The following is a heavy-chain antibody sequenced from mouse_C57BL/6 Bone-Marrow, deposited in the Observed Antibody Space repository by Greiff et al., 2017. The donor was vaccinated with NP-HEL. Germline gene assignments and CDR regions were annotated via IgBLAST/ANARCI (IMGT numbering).Heavy chain of an antibody. CDR3: VRGAGSYYFDY. CDR2: IRSKSNNYAT. Sequence: GGGLVQPKGSLKLSCAAPGFSFNTYAMNWVRQAPGKGLEWVARIRSKSNNYATYYADSVKDSFTISRDDSESMLYLQMNNLKTDDTAMYYCVRGAGSYYFDYWGQGTTLTVSS. J-gene: IGHJ2*01. D-gene: IGHD1-2*01. CDR1: GFSFNTYA. V-gene: IGHV10-1*01.